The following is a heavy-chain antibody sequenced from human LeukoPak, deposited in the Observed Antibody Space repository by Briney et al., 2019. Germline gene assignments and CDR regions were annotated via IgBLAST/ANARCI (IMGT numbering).Heavy chain of an antibody. CDR3: ARDLRVLRRSPLGYYFDY. J-gene: IGHJ4*02. CDR1: GGSISSYY. Sequence: SETLSLTCTVSGGSISSYYWSWIRQPAGKGLEWIGRIYTSGSTNYNPSLKSRVTMSVDTSKNQFSLKLSSVTAEDTAVYYCARDLRVLRRSPLGYYFDYWGQGTLVTVSS. D-gene: IGHD4/OR15-4a*01. CDR2: IYTSGST. V-gene: IGHV4-4*07.